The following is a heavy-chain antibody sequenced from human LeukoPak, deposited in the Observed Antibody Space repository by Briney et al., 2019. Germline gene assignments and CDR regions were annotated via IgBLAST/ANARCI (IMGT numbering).Heavy chain of an antibody. CDR3: AREFLAAAGPPNWFDP. Sequence: GGSLRLSCAAYGFTFSSYAMHWVRQAPGKGLEYVSAISSNGGSTYYANSVKGRFTISRDNSKNTLYLQMGSLRAEDMAVYYCAREFLAAAGPPNWFDPRGQGTLVTVSS. CDR2: ISSNGGST. V-gene: IGHV3-64*01. J-gene: IGHJ5*02. CDR1: GFTFSSYA. D-gene: IGHD6-13*01.